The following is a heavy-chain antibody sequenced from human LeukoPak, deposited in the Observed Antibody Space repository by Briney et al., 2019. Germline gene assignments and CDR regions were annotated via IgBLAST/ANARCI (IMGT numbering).Heavy chain of an antibody. V-gene: IGHV3-23*01. CDR3: AKDKIVVAGNFDY. Sequence: GGSLRLSCAASGLTLSTYAMSWVRQAPGKRLEWVPAISGGGGSTYYADSVKGRFIISRDNSKNTLYLQMNSLRAEDTAVYYCAKDKIVVAGNFDYWGQGTLVTVSS. CDR2: ISGGGGST. J-gene: IGHJ4*02. CDR1: GLTLSTYA. D-gene: IGHD3-22*01.